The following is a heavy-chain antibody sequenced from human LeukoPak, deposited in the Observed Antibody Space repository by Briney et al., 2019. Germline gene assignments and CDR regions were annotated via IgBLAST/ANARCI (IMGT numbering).Heavy chain of an antibody. V-gene: IGHV3-7*03. D-gene: IGHD6-19*01. J-gene: IGHJ4*02. Sequence: GGSLRLSCAASGFTLSNYWMSWVRQAPGRGLGWVANINPDENEKYYEDSVKGRFTISRDNADNSLYLHMNTQRAEDTAVYYCARFRTVAGNPLDYWGQGTLVTVSS. CDR2: INPDENEK. CDR3: ARFRTVAGNPLDY. CDR1: GFTLSNYW.